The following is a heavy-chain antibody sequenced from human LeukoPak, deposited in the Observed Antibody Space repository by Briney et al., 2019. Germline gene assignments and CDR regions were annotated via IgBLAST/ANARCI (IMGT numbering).Heavy chain of an antibody. Sequence: SETLSLTCTVSGGSISSGSYYWSWIRQTAGKGLEWIGRISTSGSTYYNPSLKSRVTISVDTSKNQFSLKLSSVTAADTAVYYCASYSGSYYYYYMDVWGKGTTVTISS. V-gene: IGHV4-61*02. J-gene: IGHJ6*03. CDR3: ASYSGSYYYYYMDV. D-gene: IGHD1-26*01. CDR2: ISTSGST. CDR1: GGSISSGSYY.